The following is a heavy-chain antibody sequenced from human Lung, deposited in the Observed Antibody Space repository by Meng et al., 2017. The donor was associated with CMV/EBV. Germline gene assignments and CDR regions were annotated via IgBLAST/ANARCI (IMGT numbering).Heavy chain of an antibody. Sequence: ASVKVFXKASGYTFTGYYMHWVRQAPGQGLEWMGWINPNSGGTNYAQKFQGRVTMTRDTSISTAYMELSRLRSDDTAVYYCARVDCSSTSCYWLDGWFDPWGQGTXVT. CDR1: GYTFTGYY. CDR3: ARVDCSSTSCYWLDGWFDP. D-gene: IGHD2-2*01. V-gene: IGHV1-2*02. J-gene: IGHJ5*02. CDR2: INPNSGGT.